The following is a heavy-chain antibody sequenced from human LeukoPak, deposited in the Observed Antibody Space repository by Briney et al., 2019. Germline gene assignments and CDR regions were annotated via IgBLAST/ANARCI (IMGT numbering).Heavy chain of an antibody. CDR2: IRYDEANK. Sequence: GGSLRLSCAASGFTFIHWVRQAPGKGPEWVAFIRYDEANKYYADSVKGRFTISGDNSKNTLYLEMNSLRAEDTAVYYCAKAYCGSTVCYGGGKIDYWGQGTLVTVSS. J-gene: IGHJ4*02. D-gene: IGHD2-2*01. V-gene: IGHV3-30*02. CDR1: GFTFI. CDR3: AKAYCGSTVCYGGGKIDY.